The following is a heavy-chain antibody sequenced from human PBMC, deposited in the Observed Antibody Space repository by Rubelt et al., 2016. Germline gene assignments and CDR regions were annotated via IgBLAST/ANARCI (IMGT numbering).Heavy chain of an antibody. J-gene: IGHJ6*02. CDR2: IYSGGST. D-gene: IGHD6-13*01. V-gene: IGHV3-53*01. CDR3: AKVRREYSSSWYGDYYGMDV. Sequence: GKGLEWVSVIYSGGSTYYADSVKGRFTISRDNSKNTLYLQMNSLRAEDTAVYYCAKVRREYSSSWYGDYYGMDVWGQGTTVTVSS.